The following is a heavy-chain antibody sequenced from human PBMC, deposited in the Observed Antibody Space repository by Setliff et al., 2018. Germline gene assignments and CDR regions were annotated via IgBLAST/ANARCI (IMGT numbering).Heavy chain of an antibody. CDR1: GYSISSGYI. V-gene: IGHV4-38-2*02. CDR3: ARDLGHGGDSDY. J-gene: IGHJ4*02. D-gene: IGHD2-21*02. CDR2: IGHTGSI. Sequence: PSETLSLTCTVSGYSISSGYIWGWIRQPPRKGLEWVGNIGHTGSINYNPSLKSRLTISRDTSKNQVSLKLNSVTATDTAVYYCARDLGHGGDSDYWGQGIQVTVSS.